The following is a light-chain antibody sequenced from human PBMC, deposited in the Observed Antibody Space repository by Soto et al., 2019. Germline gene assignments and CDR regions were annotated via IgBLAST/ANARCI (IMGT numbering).Light chain of an antibody. J-gene: IGKJ4*01. Sequence: EIVLTQSPGTLSLSPGERATLSCRASQSVSSSYLAWYQQKPGQAPRLLIYGASSRATGIPDRFSGSGSGKDFTLTISRLEPEDFAVYYCQQYGSSRITFGGGTKVEIK. V-gene: IGKV3-20*01. CDR1: QSVSSSY. CDR2: GAS. CDR3: QQYGSSRIT.